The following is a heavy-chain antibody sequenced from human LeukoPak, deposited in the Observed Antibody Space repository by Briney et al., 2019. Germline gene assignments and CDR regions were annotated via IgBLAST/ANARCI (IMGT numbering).Heavy chain of an antibody. CDR1: GFTFSSYA. D-gene: IGHD3-3*01. CDR2: ISGSGGST. Sequence: GGSLRLSCAASGFTFSSYAMSWVRQALGKGLEWVSAISGSGGSTYYADSVKGRFTISRDNSKNTLYLQMNSLRAEDTAVYYCAKAASEYYDFWSGYYGHFDYWGQGTLVTVSS. CDR3: AKAASEYYDFWSGYYGHFDY. J-gene: IGHJ4*02. V-gene: IGHV3-23*01.